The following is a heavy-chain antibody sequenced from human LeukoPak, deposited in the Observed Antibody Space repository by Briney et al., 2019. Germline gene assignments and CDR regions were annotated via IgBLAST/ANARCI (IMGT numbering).Heavy chain of an antibody. CDR3: AVATRSFLPDYC. CDR2: INQDGREK. V-gene: IGHV3-7*01. Sequence: GGSLRLSCAASGFIFRNYWMSWVRQAPGKGLEWVAIINQDGREKHYVDSVKGRFTISRDNAKDSLYLQMNSLRAEDTALYYCAVATRSFLPDYCWGQGTLVTVSS. CDR1: GFIFRNYW. J-gene: IGHJ4*02. D-gene: IGHD5-12*01.